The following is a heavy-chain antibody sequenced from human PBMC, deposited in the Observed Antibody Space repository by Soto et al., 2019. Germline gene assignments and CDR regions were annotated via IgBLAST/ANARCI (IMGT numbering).Heavy chain of an antibody. V-gene: IGHV4-59*01. J-gene: IGHJ4*02. CDR2: IYYSGST. CDR3: ARVATVVTPYFDY. CDR1: GGSISSYY. D-gene: IGHD4-17*01. Sequence: SETLSLTCTGSGGSISSYYWSWIRQPPGKGLEWIRYIYYSGSTNYNPSLKSRVTISVDTSKNQFSLKLSSVTAADTAVYYCARVATVVTPYFDYWGQGTLVTVSS.